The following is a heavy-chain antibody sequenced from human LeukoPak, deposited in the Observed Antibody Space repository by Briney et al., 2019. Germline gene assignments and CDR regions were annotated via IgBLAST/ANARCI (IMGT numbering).Heavy chain of an antibody. CDR1: GFTFSSYA. V-gene: IGHV3-33*08. J-gene: IGHJ4*02. CDR3: ARGDTYGRLDY. Sequence: GGSLRLSCAASGFTFSSYAMSWVRQAPGKGLEWVAVIWYDGSKEYYADSVKGRFTISRDNSKNTLYLQMNSLRAEDTAVYYCARGDTYGRLDYWGQGTLVTVSS. D-gene: IGHD5-18*01. CDR2: IWYDGSKE.